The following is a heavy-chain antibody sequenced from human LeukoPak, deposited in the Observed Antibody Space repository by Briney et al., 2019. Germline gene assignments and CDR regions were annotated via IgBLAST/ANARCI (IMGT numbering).Heavy chain of an antibody. D-gene: IGHD3-16*01. V-gene: IGHV3-23*01. Sequence: GGSLRLSCAASGFTFSSHAMNWVRQAPGKGLEWVSATDDSGDSTIYADSVKGRFTISRDNSKDRLYLQMNSLRPEDTAMYYCARVRGGRSWYYYGMDVWGRGTTVTVSS. CDR3: ARVRGGRSWYYYGMDV. CDR1: GFTFSSHA. CDR2: TDDSGDST. J-gene: IGHJ6*02.